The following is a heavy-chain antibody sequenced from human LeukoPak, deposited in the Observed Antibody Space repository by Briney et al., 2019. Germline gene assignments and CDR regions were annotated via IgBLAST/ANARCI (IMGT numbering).Heavy chain of an antibody. V-gene: IGHV6-1*01. D-gene: IGHD2-15*01. CDR2: TYYRSKWYN. CDR3: VRGVVVVAATFFDY. CDR1: GDSLSIKSAA. J-gene: IGHJ4*02. Sequence: SQTLSLTCAISGDSLSIKSAAWNWIRQSPSRGLEWLGRTYYRSKWYNDYAVSVKSRITINPDTSKNQFSLQLNSVTPEDTGVYYCVRGVVVVAATFFDYWGQGTLVTVSS.